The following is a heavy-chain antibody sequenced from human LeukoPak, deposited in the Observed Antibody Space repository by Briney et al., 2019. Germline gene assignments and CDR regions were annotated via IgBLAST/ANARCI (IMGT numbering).Heavy chain of an antibody. J-gene: IGHJ4*02. V-gene: IGHV4-34*01. D-gene: IGHD6-13*01. CDR2: INHDRNT. CDR3: ARGRRGYSSSWYDY. Sequence: SETLSLTCAVYGGSFTGYYWSWIRQSPGKGLEWIGEINHDRNTNYNPSLKSRVTISVDTSKNQFSLKLNSVTAADTAVYYCARGRRGYSSSWYDYWGQGTLITVSS. CDR1: GGSFTGYY.